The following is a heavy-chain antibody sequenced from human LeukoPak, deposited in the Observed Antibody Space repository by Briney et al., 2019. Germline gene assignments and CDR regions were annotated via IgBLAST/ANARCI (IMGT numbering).Heavy chain of an antibody. J-gene: IGHJ6*03. D-gene: IGHD3-10*01. CDR2: INPSGGST. V-gene: IGHV1-46*01. CDR1: GYTFTSYY. Sequence: ASVKVSCKASGYTFTSYYMHWVRQAPGQGLEWMGIINPSGGSTSYAQKFQGRVTMTRDTSTSTVHMELSSLRSEDTAVYYCARDPYGSGFYYYYMDVWGKGTTVTISS. CDR3: ARDPYGSGFYYYYMDV.